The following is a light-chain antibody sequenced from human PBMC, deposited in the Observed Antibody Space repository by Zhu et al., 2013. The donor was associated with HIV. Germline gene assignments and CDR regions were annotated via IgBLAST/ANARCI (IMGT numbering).Light chain of an antibody. V-gene: IGKV3-20*01. J-gene: IGKJ3*01. Sequence: EIVLTQSPGTLSLSPGERATLSCRASQSVSSSYLAWYQQKPGQAPRLLIYGASSRATGIPDRFSGSGSGTDFTLTISRLEPEDFATYYCQHVNDNAAFGPGTKVDV. CDR2: GAS. CDR1: QSVSSSY. CDR3: QHVNDNAA.